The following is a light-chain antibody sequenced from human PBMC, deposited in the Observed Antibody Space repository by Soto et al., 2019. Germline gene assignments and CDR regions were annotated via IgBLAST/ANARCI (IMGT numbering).Light chain of an antibody. CDR2: GAS. V-gene: IGKV3-20*01. CDR3: QQYATLIT. J-gene: IGKJ5*01. Sequence: EIVLTQSPGTLSLSPGERATLSCRASQSVTSNYLGWYQQKPGQAPRLLIYGASSRATGIPDRFSGSGSGTDFTLTISRLEPEDFAVYYCQQYATLITFGQGTRLEIK. CDR1: QSVTSNY.